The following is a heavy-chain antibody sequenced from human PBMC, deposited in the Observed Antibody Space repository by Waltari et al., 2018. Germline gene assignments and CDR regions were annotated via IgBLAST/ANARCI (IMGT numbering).Heavy chain of an antibody. D-gene: IGHD2-2*01. CDR3: ARYCSSTSCYAI. CDR2: RNLNSGGT. V-gene: IGHV1-2*02. J-gene: IGHJ4*02. Sequence: QVQLVQSGAEVKKPGASVKVSCKASGYTFTGYYMHWVRQALGQGRGGMGWRNLNSGGTNYAQKFQGRVPMTRDTSISTAYMELSRLRSDDTAVYYCARYCSSTSCYAIWGQGTLVTVSS. CDR1: GYTFTGYY.